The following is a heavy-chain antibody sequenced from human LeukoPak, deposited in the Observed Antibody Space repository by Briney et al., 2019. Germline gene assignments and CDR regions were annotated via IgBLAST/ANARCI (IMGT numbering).Heavy chain of an antibody. V-gene: IGHV4-4*07. D-gene: IGHD3-16*01. J-gene: IGHJ4*02. CDR2: INTSGST. CDR1: GCSISSYY. Sequence: SETLSLTCTGSGCSISSYYWSWIRQPAGKGLEWIGRINTSGSTNYNPSLKSRVTMSVDTSKNQFSLKLSSVTAADTAVYYCARGGRGIAYDYWGQGTLVTVSS. CDR3: ARGGRGIAYDY.